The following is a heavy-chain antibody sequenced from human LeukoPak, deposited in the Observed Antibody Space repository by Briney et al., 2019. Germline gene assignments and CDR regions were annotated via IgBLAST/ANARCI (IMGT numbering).Heavy chain of an antibody. CDR3: ARGLRYYDSSGYYSFDF. V-gene: IGHV1-8*01. Sequence: ASVKVSCKASGYTFTSYDINWVRQATGQGLEWMGWMNPSSGNRGYAQKFQGRVTMTRNTAISTAYMELSSLRSEDTAVYYCARGLRYYDSSGYYSFDFWGQGTLVTVSS. CDR2: MNPSSGNR. CDR1: GYTFTSYD. D-gene: IGHD3-22*01. J-gene: IGHJ4*02.